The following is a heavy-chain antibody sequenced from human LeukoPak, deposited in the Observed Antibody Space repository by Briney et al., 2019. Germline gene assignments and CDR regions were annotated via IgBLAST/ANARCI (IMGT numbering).Heavy chain of an antibody. CDR2: IYYSGST. J-gene: IGHJ4*02. Sequence: SETLSLTCTVSGGSISSYYWVWIRQPPGRGLEWIGYIYYSGSTNYNPSLKSRATISVDTSKNQFSLKLSSVTAADTAVYYCARESGSRAFFDYWGQGTLVTVSS. V-gene: IGHV4-59*01. CDR1: GGSISSYY. CDR3: ARESGSRAFFDY.